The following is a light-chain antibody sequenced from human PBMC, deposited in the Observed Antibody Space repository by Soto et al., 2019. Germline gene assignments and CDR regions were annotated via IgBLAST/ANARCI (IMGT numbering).Light chain of an antibody. CDR3: SSFSTSSTLYV. CDR2: EGS. CDR1: SSDVGGSDY. V-gene: IGLV2-14*01. Sequence: SALTQPASVSGSPGQSITISCTGTSSDVGGSDYVSWYQQHPGKAPKLMIYEGSKRPSGVSDHFSGSKSGNTASLTISGLQPEDEADYYCSSFSTSSTLYVFGTGTKVTVL. J-gene: IGLJ1*01.